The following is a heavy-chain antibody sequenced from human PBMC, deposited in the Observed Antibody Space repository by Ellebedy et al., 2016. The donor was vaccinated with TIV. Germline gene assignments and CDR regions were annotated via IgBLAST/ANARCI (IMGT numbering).Heavy chain of an antibody. J-gene: IGHJ4*02. V-gene: IGHV1-46*01. CDR2: INPSGGST. CDR1: GYTFTSYY. D-gene: IGHD6-19*01. Sequence: AASVKVSCKASGYTFTSYYMHWVRQAPGQGLEWMGIINPSGGSTSYAQKFQGRVTMTRDTSISTAYMELSRLRSDDTAVYYCARSKQWLDFDYWGQGTLVTVSS. CDR3: ARSKQWLDFDY.